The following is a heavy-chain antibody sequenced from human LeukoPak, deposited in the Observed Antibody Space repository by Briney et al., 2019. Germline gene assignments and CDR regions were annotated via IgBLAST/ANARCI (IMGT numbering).Heavy chain of an antibody. CDR3: ARGVLSGYSGHDYYMDV. J-gene: IGHJ6*03. D-gene: IGHD5-12*01. CDR2: MNPNSGNT. V-gene: IGHV1-8*03. Sequence: ASVKVSCKASGYTFTTYDINWVRQATGQGLEWMGWMNPNSGNTGYAQKFQGRVTITRNTSISTAYMELSSLRSEDTAVYYCARGVLSGYSGHDYYMDVWGKGTTVTVSS. CDR1: GYTFTTYD.